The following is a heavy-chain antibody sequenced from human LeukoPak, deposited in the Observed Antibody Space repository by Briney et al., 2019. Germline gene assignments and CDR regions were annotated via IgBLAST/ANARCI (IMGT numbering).Heavy chain of an antibody. CDR1: GGTFSSYA. D-gene: IGHD2-2*01. CDR3: ARLTAQYQLLGDYYYMDV. Sequence: SVKVSCKASGGTFSSYAISWVRQAPGQGLEWMGGIIPIFGTANYAQKFQGRVTITADESTSTAYMELSSLRSEDTAVYYCARLTAQYQLLGDYYYMDVWGKGTTVTVSS. V-gene: IGHV1-69*01. CDR2: IIPIFGTA. J-gene: IGHJ6*03.